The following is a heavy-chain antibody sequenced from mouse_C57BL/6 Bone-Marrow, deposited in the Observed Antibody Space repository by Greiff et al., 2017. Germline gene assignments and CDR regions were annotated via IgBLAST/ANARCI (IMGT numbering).Heavy chain of an antibody. V-gene: IGHV8-8*01. J-gene: IGHJ4*01. CDR3: ARIATLYFYGSSDNGDCYAMDY. CDR2: IWWDDDK. Sequence: QVTLKVSGPGILQPSQTLSLTCSFPGFSLSTFGLGVGRIRQPSGKGLEWLAHIWWDDDKYYNPALKSRLTIPTDTSKNQVFLKIADVDTTDTATYYYARIATLYFYGSSDNGDCYAMDYWGQGTSVTVSS. CDR1: GFSLSTFGLG. D-gene: IGHD1-1*01.